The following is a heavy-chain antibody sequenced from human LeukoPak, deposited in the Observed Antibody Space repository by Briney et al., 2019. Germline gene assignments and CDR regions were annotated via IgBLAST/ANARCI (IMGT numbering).Heavy chain of an antibody. Sequence: GGSLRLSCAASGFTFSSYWMHWVRQAPGKGLVWVSRINSDGSSTSCADSVKGRFTISRDNAKNTLYLQMNSLRVEDTAVYYCARGGYSSSWYVFDYWGQGTLVTVSS. J-gene: IGHJ4*02. CDR3: ARGGYSSSWYVFDY. V-gene: IGHV3-74*01. CDR1: GFTFSSYW. CDR2: INSDGSST. D-gene: IGHD6-13*01.